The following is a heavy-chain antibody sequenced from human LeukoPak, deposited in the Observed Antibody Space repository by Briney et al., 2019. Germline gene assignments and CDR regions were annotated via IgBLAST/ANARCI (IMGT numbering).Heavy chain of an antibody. CDR2: IYYSGST. J-gene: IGHJ6*03. CDR1: GGSISSSSYY. Sequence: SETLSLTCTVSGGSISSSSYYWGCIRQPPGKGLEWIGSIYYSGSTYYNPSLKSRVTISVDTSKNQFSLKLSSVTAADTAVYYCARGSDIVVVPAAISLYYYYYMDVWGKGTTVTVSS. D-gene: IGHD2-2*01. V-gene: IGHV4-39*07. CDR3: ARGSDIVVVPAAISLYYYYYMDV.